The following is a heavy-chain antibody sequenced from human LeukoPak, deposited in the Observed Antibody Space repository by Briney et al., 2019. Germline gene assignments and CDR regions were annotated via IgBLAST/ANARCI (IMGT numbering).Heavy chain of an antibody. CDR2: IYYSGST. V-gene: IGHV4-59*12. J-gene: IGHJ5*02. Sequence: SETLSLTCTVSGGSISSYYWSWIRQPPGKGLEWIGYIYYSGSTNYNPSLKSRVTISVDTSKNQFSLKLSSVTAADTAVYYCARGIIGARPDSWFDPWGQGTLVTVSS. CDR1: GGSISSYY. D-gene: IGHD6-6*01. CDR3: ARGIIGARPDSWFDP.